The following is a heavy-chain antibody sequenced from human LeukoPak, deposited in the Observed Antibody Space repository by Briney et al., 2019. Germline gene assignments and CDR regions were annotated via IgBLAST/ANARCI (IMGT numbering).Heavy chain of an antibody. CDR1: GFTFSSYA. D-gene: IGHD3-10*01. Sequence: PGGSLRLSCAASGFTFSSYAMSWVRQAPGKGLEWVSAISGSGGSTYYADSVKGRFTISRDNSKNTLYLQMNSLRAEDTAVYYCAKDLGMGRGVNWFDPWGQGTLVTVSS. CDR2: ISGSGGST. J-gene: IGHJ5*02. V-gene: IGHV3-23*01. CDR3: AKDLGMGRGVNWFDP.